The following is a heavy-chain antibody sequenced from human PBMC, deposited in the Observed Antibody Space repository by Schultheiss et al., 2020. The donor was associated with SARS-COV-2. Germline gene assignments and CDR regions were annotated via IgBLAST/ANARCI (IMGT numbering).Heavy chain of an antibody. Sequence: SETLSLTCTASGGSISGSRDYWGWIRQSPGKGLEWIGIIYYSGNTYYNPSLKSRGSISVDTSKNQFSLNLNSVTAADTAVYYCARTPVIPAAISFDYWGQGTLVTVSS. CDR2: IYYSGNT. J-gene: IGHJ4*02. D-gene: IGHD2-2*02. CDR3: ARTPVIPAAISFDY. V-gene: IGHV4-39*07. CDR1: GGSISGSRDY.